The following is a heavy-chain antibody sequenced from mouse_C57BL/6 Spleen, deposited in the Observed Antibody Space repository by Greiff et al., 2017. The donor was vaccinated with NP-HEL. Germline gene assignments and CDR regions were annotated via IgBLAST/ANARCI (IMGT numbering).Heavy chain of an antibody. J-gene: IGHJ1*03. D-gene: IGHD1-1*01. V-gene: IGHV1-7*01. Sequence: LVESGAELAKPGASVKLSCKASGYTFTSYWMHWVKQRPGQGLEWIGYINPSSGYTKYNQKFKDKATLTADKSYSTAYMQLSSLTYEDSAVYYCARGLRGYFDVWGTGTTVTVSS. CDR2: INPSSGYT. CDR3: ARGLRGYFDV. CDR1: GYTFTSYW.